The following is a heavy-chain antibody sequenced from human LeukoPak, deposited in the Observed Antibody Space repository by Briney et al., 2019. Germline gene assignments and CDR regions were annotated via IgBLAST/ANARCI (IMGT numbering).Heavy chain of an antibody. CDR2: IYYSGSA. V-gene: IGHV4-59*06. J-gene: IGHJ4*02. D-gene: IGHD3-10*01. CDR1: GGSISSYY. Sequence: MPSETLSLTCTVSGGSISSYYWSWIRQPPGKGLEWIGYIYYSGSAYYNPSLKSRVTISVDTSENQFSLKLSSVTAADTAVYYCAGVNYGSATKEDYWGQGTLVTVSS. CDR3: AGVNYGSATKEDY.